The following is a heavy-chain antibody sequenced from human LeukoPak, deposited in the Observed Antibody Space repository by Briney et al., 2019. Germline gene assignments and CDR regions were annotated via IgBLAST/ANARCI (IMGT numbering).Heavy chain of an antibody. D-gene: IGHD6-19*01. V-gene: IGHV3-33*06. J-gene: IGHJ4*02. CDR1: GVSFSSYG. Sequence: QPGRSLRLSCAASGVSFSSYGFHWVRQAPGKGLEWVAVIWHDGSAELYVDSVKGRFSISRDDSKNTVYLQMNSLRAEDTGLYYCAKDSRGGWTGYFDSWGQGTLVTASS. CDR2: IWHDGSAE. CDR3: AKDSRGGWTGYFDS.